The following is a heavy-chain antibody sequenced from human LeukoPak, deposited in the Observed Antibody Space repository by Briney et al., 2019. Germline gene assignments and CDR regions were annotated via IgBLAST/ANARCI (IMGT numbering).Heavy chain of an antibody. CDR1: GGSISSGSYY. Sequence: PSETLSLTCTVSGGSISSGSYYWSWIRQPAGTGLEWIGRIYTSGSTNYNPSLKSRVTISVDTSKNQFSLKLSSVTAADTAVYYCARAGEAVAGTFNWFGPWGQGTLVTVSS. J-gene: IGHJ5*02. CDR2: IYTSGST. V-gene: IGHV4-61*02. CDR3: ARAGEAVAGTFNWFGP. D-gene: IGHD6-19*01.